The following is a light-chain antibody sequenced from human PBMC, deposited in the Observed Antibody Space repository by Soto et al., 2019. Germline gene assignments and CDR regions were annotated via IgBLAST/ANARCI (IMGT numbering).Light chain of an antibody. CDR2: DAS. V-gene: IGKV1-5*01. CDR1: QTISSW. CDR3: QQYQTYPWT. Sequence: DIQMTQSPSTLSASVGDRVTITCRASQTISSWLAWYQQKPGKAPKLLIFDASSLESGVPSRFSGGGSGTEFTLTISSLQPDDFATYYCQQYQTYPWTSGQGTKVDIK. J-gene: IGKJ1*01.